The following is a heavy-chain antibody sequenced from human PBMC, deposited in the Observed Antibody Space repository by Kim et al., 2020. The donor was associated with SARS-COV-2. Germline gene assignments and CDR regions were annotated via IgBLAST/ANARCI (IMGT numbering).Heavy chain of an antibody. J-gene: IGHJ3*02. D-gene: IGHD6-19*01. Sequence: SVKVSCEASGFTFTSSAVQWVRQARGQRLEWIGWIVVGSGNTNYAQKFQERVTITRDMSTSTAYMELSSLRSEDTAVYYCAADLGIAVAGTPLNAFDIWGQGTMVTVSS. CDR3: AADLGIAVAGTPLNAFDI. CDR2: IVVGSGNT. V-gene: IGHV1-58*01. CDR1: GFTFTSSA.